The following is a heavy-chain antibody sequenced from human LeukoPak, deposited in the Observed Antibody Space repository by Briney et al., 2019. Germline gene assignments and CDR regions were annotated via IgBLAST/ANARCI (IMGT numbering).Heavy chain of an antibody. D-gene: IGHD2-21*01. CDR2: ISGSGGST. CDR3: AKFLPTHIVVANYYFDY. J-gene: IGHJ4*02. V-gene: IGHV3-23*01. CDR1: GFTFSSYA. Sequence: GSLRLSCAASGFTFSSYAMSWVRQAPGKGLEWVSAISGSGGSTYYADAVKGRFTISRDNSKNTLYLQMNSLRAEDTAVYYCAKFLPTHIVVANYYFDYWGQGTLVTVSS.